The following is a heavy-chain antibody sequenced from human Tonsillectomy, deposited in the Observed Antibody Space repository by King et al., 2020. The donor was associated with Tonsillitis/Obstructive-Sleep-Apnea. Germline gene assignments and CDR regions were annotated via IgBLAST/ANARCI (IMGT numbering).Heavy chain of an antibody. Sequence: VQLVESGAEVKMPGSSVKVSCKVSGGSFSRFAISWVRQAPGQRLEWMGGIIPMFGTPHYTQKLQGRVTITADESTSTTYMELSSLTSEDTAVYYCARWASFCTSDACSTPLDFWGQGTLVAVSS. CDR2: IIPMFGTP. D-gene: IGHD2-21*02. CDR1: GGSFSRFA. V-gene: IGHV1-69*01. J-gene: IGHJ4*02. CDR3: ARWASFCTSDACSTPLDF.